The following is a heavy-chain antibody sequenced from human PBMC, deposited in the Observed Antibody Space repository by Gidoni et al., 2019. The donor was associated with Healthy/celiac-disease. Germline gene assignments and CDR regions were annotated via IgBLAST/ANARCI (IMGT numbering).Heavy chain of an antibody. CDR1: GGTFSSYA. Sequence: QVQLVQSGAEVKKPGSSVKVSCKASGGTFSSYAISWVRQAPGQGLEWMGVIIPIFGTANDAQKFQGRVTITADESTSTAYMELSSLRSEDTAVYYCAGLKYCSSTSCYVNALDWYFDLWGRGTLVTVSS. D-gene: IGHD2-2*01. J-gene: IGHJ2*01. CDR2: IIPIFGTA. CDR3: AGLKYCSSTSCYVNALDWYFDL. V-gene: IGHV1-69*01.